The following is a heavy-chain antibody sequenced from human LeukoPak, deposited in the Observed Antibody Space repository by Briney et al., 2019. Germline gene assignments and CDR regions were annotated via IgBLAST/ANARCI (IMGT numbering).Heavy chain of an antibody. V-gene: IGHV4-59*01. D-gene: IGHD3-22*01. J-gene: IGHJ3*02. Sequence: SETLSLTCTVSGGSISRYYWSWIRQSPGKGLEWIGYIYYSGLTKYNPSLQSRVTISVDTSKNQFSLKLRYVTAADTAVYYCARVWYDSSGYYPTFDIWGQGTMVTVSS. CDR1: GGSISRYY. CDR2: IYYSGLT. CDR3: ARVWYDSSGYYPTFDI.